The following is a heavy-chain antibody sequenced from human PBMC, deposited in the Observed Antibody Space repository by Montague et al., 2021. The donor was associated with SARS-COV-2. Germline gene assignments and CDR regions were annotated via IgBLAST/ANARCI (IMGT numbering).Heavy chain of an antibody. V-gene: IGHV4-39*01. D-gene: IGHD2-15*01. J-gene: IGHJ4*02. Sequence: SETLSLTCTVAGGSISSSSYYWDWIRRPPGKGLEWIGTIYYTGSTYYNPSLKSRVTISKDTSKSQFSLSLTSVTAADTAVYYCARAQNICFIANCVNYFDLWGLGALVTVSS. CDR1: GGSISSSSYY. CDR3: ARAQNICFIANCVNYFDL. CDR2: IYYTGST.